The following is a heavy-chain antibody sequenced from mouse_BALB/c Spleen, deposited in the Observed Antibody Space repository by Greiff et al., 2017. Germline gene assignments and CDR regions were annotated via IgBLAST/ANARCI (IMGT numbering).Heavy chain of an antibody. J-gene: IGHJ1*01. Sequence: EVMLVESGGGLVKPGGSLKLSCAASGFTFSDYYMYWVRQTPEKRLEWVATISDGGSYTYYPDSVKGRFTISRDNAKNNLYLQMSSLKSEDTAMYYCARGDDWYFDVWGAGTTVTVSS. CDR2: ISDGGSYT. D-gene: IGHD3-3*01. CDR3: ARGDDWYFDV. V-gene: IGHV5-4*02. CDR1: GFTFSDYY.